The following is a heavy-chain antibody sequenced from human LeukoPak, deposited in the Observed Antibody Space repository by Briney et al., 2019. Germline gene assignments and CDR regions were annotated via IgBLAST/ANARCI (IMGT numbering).Heavy chain of an antibody. D-gene: IGHD3-9*01. CDR1: GYTLTELS. J-gene: IGHJ4*02. CDR2: SDPEDGET. V-gene: IGHV1-24*01. CDR3: VAYDILTGYYGAWEL. Sequence: ASVKVTCKVSGYTLTELSMHWVRQAPGKGLEWMGGSDPEDGETIYAQKFQGRVTMTEDTSTDTAYMELSSLRSEDTAVYYCVAYDILTGYYGAWELWGQGTLVTVSS.